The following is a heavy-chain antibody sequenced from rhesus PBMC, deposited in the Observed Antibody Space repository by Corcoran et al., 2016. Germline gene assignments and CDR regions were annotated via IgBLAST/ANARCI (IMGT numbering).Heavy chain of an antibody. Sequence: QVQLQESGPGVVKPSETLSLTCAVSGGSISSGYDWSWIRQRTGKGLEWIGYIYGSIGSTTTNPSLKIRVPISQAASKNQFSLKLSSVTAADTAVYYCARFDIGTATYVLDSWGQGVVVTVSS. CDR3: ARFDIGTATYVLDS. J-gene: IGHJ6*01. V-gene: IGHV4-76*01. D-gene: IGHD5-36*01. CDR2: IYGSIGST. CDR1: GGSISSGYD.